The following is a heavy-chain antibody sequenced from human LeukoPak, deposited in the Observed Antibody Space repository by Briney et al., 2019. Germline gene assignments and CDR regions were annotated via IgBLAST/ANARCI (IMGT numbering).Heavy chain of an antibody. CDR1: GGTFSSYA. V-gene: IGHV1-2*02. D-gene: IGHD4-17*01. J-gene: IGHJ6*02. CDR2: INPNSGGT. Sequence: ASVKVSCKASGGTFSSYAISWVRQAPGQGLEWMGWINPNSGGTNYAQKFQGRVTMTRDTSNSTAYMELSRLRSDDTAVYYCARGYYGDYVYYYYYGMDVWGQGTTVTVSS. CDR3: ARGYYGDYVYYYYYGMDV.